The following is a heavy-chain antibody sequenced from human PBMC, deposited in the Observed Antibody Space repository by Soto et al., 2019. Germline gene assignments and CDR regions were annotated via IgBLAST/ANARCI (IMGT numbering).Heavy chain of an antibody. D-gene: IGHD6-19*01. V-gene: IGHV1-8*01. CDR2: MNPNSGNT. CDR1: GYTFTSYD. J-gene: IGHJ6*02. CDR3: ARGSSGWDYYYYGMDV. Sequence: ASVKVSCKASGYTFTSYDINWVRQATGQGLEWMGWMNPNSGNTGYAQKFQGRVTMTRNTSISTAYMELSSLRSEDTAVYYGARGSSGWDYYYYGMDVWGQGTTVTVSS.